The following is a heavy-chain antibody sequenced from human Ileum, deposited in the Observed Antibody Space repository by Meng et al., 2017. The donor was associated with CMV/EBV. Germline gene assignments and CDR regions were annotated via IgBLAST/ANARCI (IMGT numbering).Heavy chain of an antibody. Sequence: GESLKISCEASGFSFDDYGMSWVRQAPGKGLEWVSSISSSSSYIYYADSVKGRFTISRDNAKNSLYLQMNSLRAEDTAVYYCARDRHCGGDCSLDYYYGMDVWGQGTTVTVSS. V-gene: IGHV3-21*01. D-gene: IGHD2-21*01. CDR3: ARDRHCGGDCSLDYYYGMDV. CDR2: ISSSSSYI. J-gene: IGHJ6*02. CDR1: GFSFDDYG.